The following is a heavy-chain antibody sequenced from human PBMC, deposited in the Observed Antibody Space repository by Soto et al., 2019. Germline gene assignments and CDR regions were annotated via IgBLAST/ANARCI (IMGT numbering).Heavy chain of an antibody. J-gene: IGHJ4*02. CDR2: IYYSGST. CDR1: GGTISNYY. Sequence: SGTMYLVSTFSGGTISNYYFCLILQTPRKGLEWIGYIYYSGSTNYNPSLKSRVTISVDTSKSQFSLKLSSVTAADTAVYFCATDYGDYPDQSYGFDYWGQGTLVTVSS. CDR3: ATDYGDYPDQSYGFDY. D-gene: IGHD4-17*01. V-gene: IGHV4-59*08.